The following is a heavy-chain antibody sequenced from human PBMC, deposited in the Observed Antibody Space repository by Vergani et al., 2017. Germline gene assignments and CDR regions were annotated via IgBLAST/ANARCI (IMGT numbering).Heavy chain of an antibody. V-gene: IGHV4-30-4*01. CDR1: GDSISSGDYY. J-gene: IGHJ6*02. CDR3: ARVRRDDSSGYYYYYGMDV. CDR2: IYYSGST. Sequence: QVQLQESGPGPVKPSQTLSLTCSVSGDSISSGDYYWSWIRQPPGKGLEWIGYIYYSGSTYYNPSLKSRVTISVDTSKNQFSLKLSSVTAADTAVYYCARVRRDDSSGYYYYYGMDVWGQXP. D-gene: IGHD3-22*01.